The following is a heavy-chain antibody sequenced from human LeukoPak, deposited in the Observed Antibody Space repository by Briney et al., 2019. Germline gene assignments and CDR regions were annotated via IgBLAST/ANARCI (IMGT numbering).Heavy chain of an antibody. CDR3: AKGNVMGGRGFDY. CDR2: IDSSSSYI. D-gene: IGHD3-16*01. CDR1: GFTFSDYS. V-gene: IGHV3-21*06. J-gene: IGHJ4*02. Sequence: GGSLRLSCAASGFTFSDYSMTWVRQAPGKGLEWVSSIDSSSSYIFYADSMKGRFTISRDNAKNSLYLQMDSLRAEDTAMYFCAKGNVMGGRGFDYWGQGTLVTVSS.